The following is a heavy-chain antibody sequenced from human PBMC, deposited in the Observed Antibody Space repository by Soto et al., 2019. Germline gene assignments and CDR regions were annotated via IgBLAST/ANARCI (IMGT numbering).Heavy chain of an antibody. V-gene: IGHV1-18*04. D-gene: IGHD3-3*01. CDR1: GYTFTSYG. J-gene: IGHJ6*02. Sequence: ASVKVSCKASGYTFTSYGISWVRQAPGQGLEWMGWISAYNGNTNYAQKLQGRVTMTTDTSTSTAYMELRSLRSDDTAVYYCARRYYDFWSGYSDYYYYYGMDVWGQGTTVTVSS. CDR3: ARRYYDFWSGYSDYYYYYGMDV. CDR2: ISAYNGNT.